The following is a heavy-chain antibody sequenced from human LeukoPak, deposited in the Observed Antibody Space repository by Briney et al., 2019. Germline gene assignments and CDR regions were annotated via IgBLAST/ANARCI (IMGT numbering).Heavy chain of an antibody. CDR1: GFSFRSFE. CDR2: ISSASGTI. V-gene: IGHV3-48*03. D-gene: IGHD6-19*01. J-gene: IGHJ4*02. Sequence: PGGSLRLSCAASGFSFRSFEMSWVRQAPGKGLECIAYISSASGTIYHADSVKGRFTISRDNANNSLYLQMNSLRAEDTAVYYCANGIAVADLPHDYWGQGTLVTVSS. CDR3: ANGIAVADLPHDY.